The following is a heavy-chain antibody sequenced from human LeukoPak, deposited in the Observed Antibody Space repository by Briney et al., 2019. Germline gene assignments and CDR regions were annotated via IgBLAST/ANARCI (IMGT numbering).Heavy chain of an antibody. CDR3: ARANSENYPNWFDP. CDR1: GGSFSGYY. V-gene: IGHV4-59*10. Sequence: SETLSLTCAVYGGSFSGYYWSWIRQPAGKGLEWIGRIYTTGSTNYNPSLKSRGTMSIDTSKNQFSLKLASVTAADTAVYYCARANSENYPNWFDPWGQGTLVTVSS. D-gene: IGHD1-7*01. CDR2: IYTTGST. J-gene: IGHJ5*02.